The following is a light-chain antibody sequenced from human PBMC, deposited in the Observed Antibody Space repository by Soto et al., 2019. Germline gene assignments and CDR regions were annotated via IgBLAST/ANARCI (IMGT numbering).Light chain of an antibody. CDR3: CSFAGSIYPDV. Sequence: QSVLTQPASVSGSPGQSITISCTGTSSDVGSYTLVSWYQVHPGKAPKLLTYEDNERPSGVSNRFSGSKSGNTASLTISGLQADDEAGYYCCSFAGSIYPDVFGTGTKVTVL. CDR1: SSDVGSYTL. V-gene: IGLV2-23*01. CDR2: EDN. J-gene: IGLJ1*01.